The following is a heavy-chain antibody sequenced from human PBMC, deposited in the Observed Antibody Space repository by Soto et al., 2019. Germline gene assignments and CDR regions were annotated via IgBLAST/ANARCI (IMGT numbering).Heavy chain of an antibody. CDR2: INAGNGDT. CDR1: GYTFADYA. J-gene: IGHJ4*02. D-gene: IGHD4-17*01. Sequence: QVQFVPSGAEVKKPGASVKVSCKASGYTFADYAIHWVRQAPGQSLEWMGWINAGNGDTKYSQKFQGRVTLTTDTSASTASMDINSLTTDDTAVYYCARDRWVTTLTFDKWGQGTLVIVSS. V-gene: IGHV1-3*01. CDR3: ARDRWVTTLTFDK.